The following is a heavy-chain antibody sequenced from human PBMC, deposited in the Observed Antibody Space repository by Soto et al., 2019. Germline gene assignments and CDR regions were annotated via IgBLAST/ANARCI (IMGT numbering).Heavy chain of an antibody. V-gene: IGHV1-69*13. D-gene: IGHD1-26*01. CDR1: GGTFSSYA. Sequence: GASVKVSCKASGGTFSSYAISWVRQAPGQGLEWMGGIIPIFGTANYAQKFQGRVTITADESTSTAYMELSSLRSEDTAVYYCARVGAGIVGATRSGMDVWGQGTTVTLSS. CDR3: ARVGAGIVGATRSGMDV. CDR2: IIPIFGTA. J-gene: IGHJ6*02.